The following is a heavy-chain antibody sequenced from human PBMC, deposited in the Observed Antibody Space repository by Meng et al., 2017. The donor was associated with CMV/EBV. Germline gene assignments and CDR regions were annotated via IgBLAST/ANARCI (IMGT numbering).Heavy chain of an antibody. CDR3: ARNAFGNDILSYFDY. Sequence: ASVKVSCKASGYTFTSYGISWVRQAPGQGLEWMGWISAYNGNTNYAQKLQGRVTMTTDTSTSTAYMKLRSLRSDDTAVYYCARNAFGNDILSYFDYWGQGTLVTVSS. V-gene: IGHV1-18*01. D-gene: IGHD3-9*01. CDR1: GYTFTSYG. CDR2: ISAYNGNT. J-gene: IGHJ4*02.